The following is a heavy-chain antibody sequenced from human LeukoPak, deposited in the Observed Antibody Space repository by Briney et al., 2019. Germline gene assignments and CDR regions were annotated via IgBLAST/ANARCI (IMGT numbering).Heavy chain of an antibody. J-gene: IGHJ3*02. D-gene: IGHD3-9*01. Sequence: GGSLTLSCAASGFTFSSYGRHWVRQAPGKGLEWVAFIRYDGSNKYYADSVKGRFTISRDNSKNTLYLQRNSLRAEDTAVYYCAKDWSVLRYFDWLSSDAFDIWGQGTMVTVSS. CDR1: GFTFSSYG. CDR3: AKDWSVLRYFDWLSSDAFDI. V-gene: IGHV3-30*02. CDR2: IRYDGSNK.